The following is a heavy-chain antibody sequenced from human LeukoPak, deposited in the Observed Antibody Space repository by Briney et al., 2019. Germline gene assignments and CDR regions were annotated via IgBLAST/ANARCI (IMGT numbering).Heavy chain of an antibody. J-gene: IGHJ4*02. CDR3: TRRAGAYSHPYDY. CDR1: GLTVSSNS. D-gene: IGHD4/OR15-4a*01. Sequence: GGSLRLSCAASGLTVSSNSMSWVRQAPGKGLEWVSFIYSGGSTYYADSVKGRFTISRDNSKNTLYLQMNSLRADDTAVYYCTRRAGAYSHPYDYWGQGTLVTVSS. CDR2: IYSGGST. V-gene: IGHV3-53*01.